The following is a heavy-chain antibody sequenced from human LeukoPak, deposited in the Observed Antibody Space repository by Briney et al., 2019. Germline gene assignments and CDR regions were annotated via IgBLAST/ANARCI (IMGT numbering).Heavy chain of an antibody. J-gene: IGHJ6*02. CDR1: GYAFSDAW. CDR2: IKSKADGATT. V-gene: IGHV3-15*01. D-gene: IGHD4-17*01. CDR3: ATDLRTVTTFGHYYHGMDD. Sequence: GGSLRLSCAASGYAFSDAWMNWVRQAPGKGLYWVGRIKSKADGATTDYGATVKGRFTISRDDSKNTFYLQMKSLKTEDTGVYYCATDLRTVTTFGHYYHGMDDWGQGTTVTVSS.